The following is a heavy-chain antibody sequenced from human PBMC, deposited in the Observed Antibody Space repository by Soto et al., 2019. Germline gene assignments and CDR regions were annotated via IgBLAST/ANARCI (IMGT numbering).Heavy chain of an antibody. CDR3: AREENCSDGICYSEYFPR. CDR2: VNPSGGST. V-gene: IGHV1-46*01. J-gene: IGHJ1*01. D-gene: IGHD2-15*01. CDR1: GYIFTAYS. Sequence: ASVKVSCKASGYIFTAYSMHWVRQAPGQGLEWMGVVNPSGGSTNYAQKFQGRITMTRDTSTSTVYMDLSSLTSEDTAVYYCAREENCSDGICYSEYFPRWGQGTRVTFS.